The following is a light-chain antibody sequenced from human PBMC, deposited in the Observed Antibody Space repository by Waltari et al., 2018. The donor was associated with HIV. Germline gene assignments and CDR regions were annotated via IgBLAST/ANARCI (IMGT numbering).Light chain of an antibody. Sequence: QSVLTQPPSASGTPGQRVTISFSGRSANIGRNYVYCYQQFPGTAPKLLIYRNNQRPSGVPDRFSGSKSGTSASLAISGLRSEDEADYYCAAWDGSLGVLGGGTKLTVL. CDR2: RNN. V-gene: IGLV1-47*01. CDR3: AAWDGSLGV. J-gene: IGLJ2*01. CDR1: SANIGRNY.